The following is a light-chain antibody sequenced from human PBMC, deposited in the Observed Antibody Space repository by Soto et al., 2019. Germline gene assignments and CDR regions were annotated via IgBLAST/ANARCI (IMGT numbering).Light chain of an antibody. Sequence: EIVLTQSPATLSLSPGERATLSCRASQSVSSSYLAWYQQKPGQAPRLLIYGASNRATGIPDRFSGSGSGTDLTLTISRLEPEDFAMYFCQQYVSSPQTFGQGTKVDIK. J-gene: IGKJ1*01. CDR2: GAS. V-gene: IGKV3-20*01. CDR3: QQYVSSPQT. CDR1: QSVSSSY.